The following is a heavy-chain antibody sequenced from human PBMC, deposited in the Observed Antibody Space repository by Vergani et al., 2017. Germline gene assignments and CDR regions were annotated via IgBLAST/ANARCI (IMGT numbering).Heavy chain of an antibody. CDR3: ARVALSTIAAAGTNWFDP. D-gene: IGHD6-13*01. CDR1: GGSISSYY. V-gene: IGHV4-59*01. Sequence: QVQLQESGPGLVKPSETLSLTCTVSGGSISSYYWSWIRQPSGKGLEWIGYIYYSGSTNYNPSLKSRVTISVDTSKNQFSLKLSSVTAADTAVYYCARVALSTIAAAGTNWFDPWGQGTLVTVSS. CDR2: IYYSGST. J-gene: IGHJ5*02.